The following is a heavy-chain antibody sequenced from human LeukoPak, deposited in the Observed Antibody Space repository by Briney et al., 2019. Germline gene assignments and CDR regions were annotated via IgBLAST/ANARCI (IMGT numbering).Heavy chain of an antibody. Sequence: SQTLSLTCTVSGGSISSGSYYWSWIRQPAGKGLEWIGRIYTSGSTNYNPSLKSRVTISVDTSKNQFSLKLSSVTAADTAVYYCARASQVFRVYYMDVWGKGTTVTVSS. CDR3: ARASQVFRVYYMDV. J-gene: IGHJ6*03. CDR1: GGSISSGSYY. V-gene: IGHV4-61*02. CDR2: IYTSGST.